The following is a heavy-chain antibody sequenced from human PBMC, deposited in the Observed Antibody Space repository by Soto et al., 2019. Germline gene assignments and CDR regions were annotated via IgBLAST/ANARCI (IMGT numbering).Heavy chain of an antibody. V-gene: IGHV4-4*02. Sequence: QVQLQESGPGLVKPSGTLSLICTVSSGSISSENWWSWVRQPPGKGLEYIGEIYYTGSTNNNPSLKSRITMSVDTSTNHCSLELNSVTAADTAVYYCARGMIGGTRRFDPWGQGTLVTVSS. CDR2: IYYTGST. CDR1: SGSISSENW. D-gene: IGHD3-22*01. J-gene: IGHJ5*02. CDR3: ARGMIGGTRRFDP.